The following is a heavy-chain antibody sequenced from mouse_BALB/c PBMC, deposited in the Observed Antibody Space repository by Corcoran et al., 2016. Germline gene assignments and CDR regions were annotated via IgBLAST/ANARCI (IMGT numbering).Heavy chain of an antibody. CDR2: INPNNGGT. V-gene: IGHV1-18*01. CDR1: GYTFTDYN. CDR3: ARSDYGFDY. Sequence: EVLLQQSGPELVKPGASVKIPCKASGYTFTDYNMDWVKQSHGKSLEWIGDINPNNGGTIYNQKFKGKATLTVDKSSSTAYMELRGLTSEDTAVYYCARSDYGFDYWGQGTTLTVSS. J-gene: IGHJ2*01. D-gene: IGHD2-4*01.